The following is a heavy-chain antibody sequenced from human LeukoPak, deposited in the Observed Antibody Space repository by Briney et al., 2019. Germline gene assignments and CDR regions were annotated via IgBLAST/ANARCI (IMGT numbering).Heavy chain of an antibody. CDR2: IIPILGTA. CDR1: GGTFSSYT. Sequence: SVKVSCKASGGTFSSYTFSWVRQAPGQGLEWMGGIIPILGTANYAQKFQGRVTITADESTSTAYMELSSLRSEDTAVYYCARALRLYYYDSSGYCAFDIWGQGTMVTVSS. J-gene: IGHJ3*02. CDR3: ARALRLYYYDSSGYCAFDI. V-gene: IGHV1-69*13. D-gene: IGHD3-22*01.